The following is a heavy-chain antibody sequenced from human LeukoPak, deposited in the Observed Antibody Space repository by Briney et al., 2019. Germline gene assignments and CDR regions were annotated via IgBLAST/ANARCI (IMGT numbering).Heavy chain of an antibody. CDR2: IYPGDSDT. Sequence: GESLKISFKGSGYRFTSYWIGWVRQMPGKGLGWMGIIYPGDSDTRYSPSFQGQVTISADKSISTAYLQWSSLKASDTAMYYCARAGAGDRPYYYYGMDVWGQGTTVTVSS. J-gene: IGHJ6*02. CDR1: GYRFTSYW. D-gene: IGHD7-27*01. CDR3: ARAGAGDRPYYYYGMDV. V-gene: IGHV5-51*01.